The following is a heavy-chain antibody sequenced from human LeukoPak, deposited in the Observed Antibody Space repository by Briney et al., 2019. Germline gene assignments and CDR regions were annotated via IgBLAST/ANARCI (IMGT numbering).Heavy chain of an antibody. J-gene: IGHJ5*02. CDR1: GGSFSGYY. CDR3: ARGSATGTTRWFDP. Sequence: PSETLSLTCAVYGGSFSGYYWSWIRQPPGKGLEWLGEINHSGSTNYNPSLKSRVTISVDTSKNQFSLKLSSVTAAVTAVYYCARGSATGTTRWFDPWGQGTLVTVSS. D-gene: IGHD1-1*01. CDR2: INHSGST. V-gene: IGHV4-34*01.